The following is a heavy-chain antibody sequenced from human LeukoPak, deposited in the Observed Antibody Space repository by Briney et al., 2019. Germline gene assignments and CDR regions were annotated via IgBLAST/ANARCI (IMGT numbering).Heavy chain of an antibody. D-gene: IGHD3-10*01. V-gene: IGHV3-23*01. Sequence: GGSLRLSCAASGFTFSSYAMSWVRQVPGKGLEWVSAISGSGGSTYYADSVKGRFTISRDNSKNTLYLQMNSLRAEDTAVYYCAKDTMVRGVIIRDFGYWGQGTLVTVSS. CDR3: AKDTMVRGVIIRDFGY. J-gene: IGHJ4*02. CDR1: GFTFSSYA. CDR2: ISGSGGST.